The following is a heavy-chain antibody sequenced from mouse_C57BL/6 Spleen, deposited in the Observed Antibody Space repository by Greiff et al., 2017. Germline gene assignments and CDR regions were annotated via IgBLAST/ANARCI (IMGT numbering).Heavy chain of an antibody. D-gene: IGHD1-1*01. V-gene: IGHV1-52*01. CDR3: AREGYYGLDY. CDR2: IDTSDSET. CDR1: GYTFTSYW. J-gene: IGHJ2*01. Sequence: VQLQQPGAELVRPGSSVKLSCKASGYTFTSYWMHWVKQRPIQGLEWIGNIDTSDSETHYNQKFKDKATLTVDNSSSTAYMQLSSLTSEDAAVYYCAREGYYGLDYWGQGTTLTVSS.